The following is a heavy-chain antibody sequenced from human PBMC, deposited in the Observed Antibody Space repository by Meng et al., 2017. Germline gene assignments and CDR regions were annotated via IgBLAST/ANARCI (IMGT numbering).Heavy chain of an antibody. CDR2: MNPKSGNT. D-gene: IGHD4-17*01. Sequence: QVQLVQSGAEVKKPGASVKVSCKASGYTFTGYYMHWVRQATGQGLEWVGWMNPKSGNTGFAQKFQGRVTMTRDTSITTAYMELSSLRSEDTAVYYCARVYGDIDYWGQGTLVTVSS. V-gene: IGHV1-8*02. J-gene: IGHJ4*02. CDR3: ARVYGDIDY. CDR1: GYTFTGYY.